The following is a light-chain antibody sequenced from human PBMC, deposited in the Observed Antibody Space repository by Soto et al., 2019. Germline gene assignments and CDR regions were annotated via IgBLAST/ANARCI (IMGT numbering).Light chain of an antibody. J-gene: IGKJ2*01. CDR1: QSVSSTY. V-gene: IGKV3-20*01. Sequence: EIVLTQSPGTLSLSPGERATLSCRASQSVSSTYFAWYQQKPGQAPRLLIYAASSMETGIPDTFSGSGSGTDFTLTISRLEPEDFAVYYCQQYDSSPYTFGQGTKLEIK. CDR2: AAS. CDR3: QQYDSSPYT.